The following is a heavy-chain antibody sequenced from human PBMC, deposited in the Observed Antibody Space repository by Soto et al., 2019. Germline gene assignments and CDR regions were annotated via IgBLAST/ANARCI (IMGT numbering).Heavy chain of an antibody. CDR1: GGTFSSYA. CDR3: ARGPTVVTPSPFGSLDY. Sequence: ASVKVSCKASGGTFSSYAISWVRQAPGQGLEWMGGIIPIFGTANYAQKFQGRVTITADESTSTAYMELSSLRSEDTAVYYCARGPTVVTPSPFGSLDYWGQGTLVTVSS. D-gene: IGHD4-17*01. CDR2: IIPIFGTA. V-gene: IGHV1-69*13. J-gene: IGHJ4*02.